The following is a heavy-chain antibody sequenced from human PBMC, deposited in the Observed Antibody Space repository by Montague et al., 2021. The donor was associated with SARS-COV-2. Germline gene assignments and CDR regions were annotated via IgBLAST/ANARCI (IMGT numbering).Heavy chain of an antibody. CDR2: IFQSGTT. J-gene: IGHJ6*02. D-gene: IGHD3-3*01. CDR3: AREHWENYYDFWSGTNLASDDPSYGMDV. V-gene: IGHV4-38-2*02. Sequence: SETLSLTCTVSGYSISDGYYWVWIRQPPGKGLEWIGNIFQSGTTXXNPXXXRRSTMSVDTSKNQFSLKLSSVTAADTAVYYCAREHWENYYDFWSGTNLASDDPSYGMDVWGQGTPVTVSS. CDR1: GYSISDGYY.